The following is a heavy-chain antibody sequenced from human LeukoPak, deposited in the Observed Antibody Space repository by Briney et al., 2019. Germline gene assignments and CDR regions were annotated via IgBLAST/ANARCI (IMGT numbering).Heavy chain of an antibody. CDR3: AKEVLYISSYIDY. D-gene: IGHD6-13*01. Sequence: PAGSLRLSCAASELTFSHYAMSWVRQPPGKGLKWVSSISGSGGSSFYADSVKGRFTVSRDNSKNTLYLEMVRLRAEDKAVYYCAKEVLYISSYIDYCGQGTLVIVSS. V-gene: IGHV3-23*01. J-gene: IGHJ4*02. CDR1: ELTFSHYA. CDR2: ISGSGGSS.